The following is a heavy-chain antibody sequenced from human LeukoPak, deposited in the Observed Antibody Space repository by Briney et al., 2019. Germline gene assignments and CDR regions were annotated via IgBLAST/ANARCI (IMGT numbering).Heavy chain of an antibody. J-gene: IGHJ4*02. CDR3: ARKDGDG. V-gene: IGHV4-59*11. Sequence: SETLSLTCTVSGGSITSHHWNWVRQPPGEGLEWIGHIYNSGSTNYNPSLRGRGTISLDTSKNQVSLKLSSVTAADTAMYYCARKDGDGWGQGTLVTVSS. CDR1: GGSITSHH. D-gene: IGHD5-24*01. CDR2: IYNSGST.